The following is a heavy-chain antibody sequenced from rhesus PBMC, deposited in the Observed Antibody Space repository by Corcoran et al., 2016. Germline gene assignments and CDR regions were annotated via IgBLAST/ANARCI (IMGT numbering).Heavy chain of an antibody. J-gene: IGHJ4*01. Sequence: QLQLQESGPGLVKPSETLSHTCRVSGGSTSSNNWNWIRQSPGKGLELVGRVVGGDVSPTYYSSLQRRGTISTDTFKNQLALKLNSVTAADTAIYYCARRRGLYGSGEFDYWGQGVLVTVSS. CDR1: GGSTSSNN. CDR2: VVGGDVSP. D-gene: IGHD4-29*01. V-gene: IGHV4-173*01. CDR3: ARRRGLYGSGEFDY.